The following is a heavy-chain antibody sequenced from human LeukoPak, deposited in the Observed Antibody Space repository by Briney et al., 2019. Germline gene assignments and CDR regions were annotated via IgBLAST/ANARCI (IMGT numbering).Heavy chain of an antibody. Sequence: SETLSLTCTVSGGSISSGSYYWSWIRQPAGKGQEWIGRIYTSGSTNYNPSLKSRVTISVDTSKNQFSLKLSSVTAADTAVYYCARDLYLRFLEWSDAFDIWGQGTMVTVSS. D-gene: IGHD3-3*01. CDR2: IYTSGST. CDR3: ARDLYLRFLEWSDAFDI. V-gene: IGHV4-61*02. CDR1: GGSISSGSYY. J-gene: IGHJ3*02.